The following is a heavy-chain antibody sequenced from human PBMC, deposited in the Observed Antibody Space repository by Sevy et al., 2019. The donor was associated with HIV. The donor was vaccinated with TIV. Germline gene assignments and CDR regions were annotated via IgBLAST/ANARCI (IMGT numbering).Heavy chain of an antibody. CDR2: FDPEDGET. CDR3: ATTKDYYDSSGCPFDY. J-gene: IGHJ4*02. CDR1: GYTLTGLS. D-gene: IGHD3-22*01. Sequence: ASVKVSCKVSGYTLTGLSMHWVRQAPGKGLEWMGSFDPEDGETIYAQNFQGRVTMTEDTSTDTAYMELSSLRSEDTAVYFWATTKDYYDSSGCPFDYWGQGTLVTVSS. V-gene: IGHV1-24*01.